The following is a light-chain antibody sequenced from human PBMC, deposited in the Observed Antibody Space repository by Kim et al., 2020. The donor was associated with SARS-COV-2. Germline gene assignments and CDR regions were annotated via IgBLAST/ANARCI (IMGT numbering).Light chain of an antibody. J-gene: IGKJ2*01. CDR3: QHYIRFPYT. V-gene: IGKV1-5*03. CDR2: LAS. CDR1: QTISTW. Sequence: DIQMTQSPSTLSASVGDRVTITCRVSQTISTWLAWYQQKPGKAPKLLLYLASTLESGVPSRFSGSGSGTEFTLTIDSLQPDDFATYYCQHYIRFPYTFGQGTKLEI.